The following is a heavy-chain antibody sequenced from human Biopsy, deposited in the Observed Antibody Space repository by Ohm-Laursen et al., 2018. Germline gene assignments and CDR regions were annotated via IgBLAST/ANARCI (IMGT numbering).Heavy chain of an antibody. D-gene: IGHD3-3*01. V-gene: IGHV4-34*01. J-gene: IGHJ4*02. CDR3: ARARAYSDFWGGPKDY. Sequence: SQTLSLTCRVYGGSFSGYYWGWIRQPPGKGLEWMGEINHTGSTKYNPSLMSRVTISIDTSNSQFSLKLTSVTAADTAVYFCARARAYSDFWGGPKDYWGQGILVTVSS. CDR2: INHTGST. CDR1: GGSFSGYY.